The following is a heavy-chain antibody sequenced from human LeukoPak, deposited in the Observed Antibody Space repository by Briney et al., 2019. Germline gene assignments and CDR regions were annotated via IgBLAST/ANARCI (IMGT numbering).Heavy chain of an antibody. Sequence: GASVNVSCKASGYTFSAYGIAWVRQAPGQGLEWMGWISGHQGNTKYAQNFQGRVTMTTDTSTGTAYMELRSLRSDDTAIYFCARSSLGTITAGPFDYWGQGTLVAVSS. CDR1: GYTFSAYG. CDR3: ARSSLGTITAGPFDY. CDR2: ISGHQGNT. D-gene: IGHD5-12*01. V-gene: IGHV1-18*01. J-gene: IGHJ4*02.